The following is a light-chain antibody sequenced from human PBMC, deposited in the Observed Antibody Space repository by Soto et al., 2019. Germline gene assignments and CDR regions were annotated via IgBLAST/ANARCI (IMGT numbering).Light chain of an antibody. Sequence: EIVMTQSPATLSVSPRERATLSCRASQSVSSNLAWYQQKPGQAPRLLIYGASTRATGIPARFSGSGSGTEFTLTISSLQCEDFAVYYCQQYNNWPPWTFGQGTKVEIK. J-gene: IGKJ1*01. CDR2: GAS. CDR1: QSVSSN. V-gene: IGKV3-15*01. CDR3: QQYNNWPPWT.